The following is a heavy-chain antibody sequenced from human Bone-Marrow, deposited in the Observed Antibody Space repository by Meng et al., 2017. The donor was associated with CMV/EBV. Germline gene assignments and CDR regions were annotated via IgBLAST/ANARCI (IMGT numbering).Heavy chain of an antibody. D-gene: IGHD6-13*01. Sequence: GSLRLSCAASGFTVSSNYMSWVRQAPGKGLEWVSVIYSGGSTYYADSVKGRFTISRDNSKNTLYLQMNSLRAEDTAVYYCAIASSSWYGSISGGFDYWVQGTLVTVSS. J-gene: IGHJ4*02. CDR1: GFTVSSNY. CDR2: IYSGGST. CDR3: AIASSSWYGSISGGFDY. V-gene: IGHV3-66*02.